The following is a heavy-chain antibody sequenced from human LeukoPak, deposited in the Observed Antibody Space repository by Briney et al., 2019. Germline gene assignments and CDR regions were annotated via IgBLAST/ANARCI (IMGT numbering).Heavy chain of an antibody. J-gene: IGHJ4*02. CDR3: ARGYYTPDY. Sequence: SETLSLTCTVSGGSISSHYWGWIRQPPGKGLEWIGYIYYSGSTYYNPSLKSRVTISVDTSKNQFSLKLTSVTAADTAVYYCARGYYTPDYWGQGTLVTVSS. V-gene: IGHV4-59*11. D-gene: IGHD2/OR15-2a*01. CDR1: GGSISSHY. CDR2: IYYSGST.